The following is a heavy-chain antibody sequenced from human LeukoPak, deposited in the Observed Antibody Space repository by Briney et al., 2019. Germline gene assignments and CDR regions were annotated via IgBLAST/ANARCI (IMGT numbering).Heavy chain of an antibody. CDR2: IYYSGST. J-gene: IGHJ4*02. D-gene: IGHD3-22*01. V-gene: IGHV4-59*01. CDR1: GGSISSYY. CDR3: ARGSEYYYDSSNFDC. Sequence: SETLSLTCTVSGGSISSYYWSWIRQPPGKGLEWIGYIYYSGSTNYNPSLKSRVTISVDTSKNQFSLKLSSVTAADTAVYYCARGSEYYYDSSNFDCWGQGTLVTVSS.